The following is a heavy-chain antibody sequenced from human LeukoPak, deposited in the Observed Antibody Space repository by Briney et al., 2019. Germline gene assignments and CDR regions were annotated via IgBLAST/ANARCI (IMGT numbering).Heavy chain of an antibody. CDR3: ARLDLIAVAGAFDY. J-gene: IGHJ4*02. CDR2: IYTSGST. Sequence: SETLSLTCTVSGGSISSYYWSWIRQPAGKGLEWIGRIYTSGSTNYNPSLKSRVTMSVDTSKNQFSLKLSSVTAADTAVYYCARLDLIAVAGAFDYWGQGTLVTVSS. D-gene: IGHD6-19*01. CDR1: GGSISSYY. V-gene: IGHV4-4*07.